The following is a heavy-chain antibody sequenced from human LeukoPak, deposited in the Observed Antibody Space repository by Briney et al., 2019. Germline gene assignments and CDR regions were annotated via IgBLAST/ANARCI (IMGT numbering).Heavy chain of an antibody. CDR2: IYYSGST. Sequence: SETLSLTCTVSGGSISGGGYYWSWIRQHPGKGLEWIGYIYYSGSTYYNPSLKSRVTISVDTSKNQFSLKLSSVTAADTAVYYCARDGFTMVRGVNYYYYGMDVWGQGTTVTVSS. J-gene: IGHJ6*02. V-gene: IGHV4-31*03. D-gene: IGHD3-10*01. CDR1: GGSISGGGYY. CDR3: ARDGFTMVRGVNYYYYGMDV.